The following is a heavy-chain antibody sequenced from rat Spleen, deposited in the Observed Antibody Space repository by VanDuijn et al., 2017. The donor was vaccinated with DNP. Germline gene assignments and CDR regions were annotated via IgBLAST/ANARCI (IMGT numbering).Heavy chain of an antibody. V-gene: IGHV2-6*01. J-gene: IGHJ2*01. CDR3: ARSDYSDGGYYYGYFDY. CDR2: MSSGGNT. Sequence: QVQLKGSGPGLVQPSQTLSLTCTVSGFSLTSYSVAWVRQPPAKGLEWVAAMSSGGNTYYNSALKSRLSISRDTSKSQVFLKMNSLHTEDTAMYFCARSDYSDGGYYYGYFDYWGQGVMVTVSS. D-gene: IGHD1-12*02. CDR1: GFSLTSYS.